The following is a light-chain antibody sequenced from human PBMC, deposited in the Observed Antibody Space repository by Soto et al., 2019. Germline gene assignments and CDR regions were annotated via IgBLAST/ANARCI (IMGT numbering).Light chain of an antibody. CDR3: CSYAGNSLWV. CDR1: SSDVGGSNL. V-gene: IGLV2-11*01. J-gene: IGLJ3*02. CDR2: DVI. Sequence: QAVVTQPRSVSGSPGQSVTISCTGTSSDVGGSNLVSWYQQHAGRAPKLVIYDVIKRPSGVPDRFSGSKSGNTASLTISGLQVEDEADYYCCSYAGNSLWVFGGGTKVTVL.